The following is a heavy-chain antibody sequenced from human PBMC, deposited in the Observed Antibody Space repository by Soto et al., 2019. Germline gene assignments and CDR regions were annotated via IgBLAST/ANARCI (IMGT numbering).Heavy chain of an antibody. Sequence: VQLVESGGGLVQPGGSLKHSCADSGFTFSGSAMHWGRQASGEGLEWLAVISFDGANIFYAGAAKGRFTISRDNSKQTLYLQLDSLRPEDTGVYFCARDPYGGYIFDSWGQGTQVTLSS. V-gene: IGHV3-30-3*01. CDR2: ISFDGANI. J-gene: IGHJ4*02. D-gene: IGHD5-12*01. CDR1: GFTFSGSA. CDR3: ARDPYGGYIFDS.